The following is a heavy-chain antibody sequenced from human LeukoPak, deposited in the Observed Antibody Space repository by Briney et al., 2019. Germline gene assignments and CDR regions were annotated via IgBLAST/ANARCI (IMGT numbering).Heavy chain of an antibody. CDR3: ARGRVEMATISFDY. J-gene: IGHJ4*02. D-gene: IGHD5-24*01. CDR2: IYYSGRT. Sequence: SQTLCLTCAVSGGSISGGDYYWGWIRQPPGKGLEWIGSIYYSGRTYYNPSLKSRVTISVDTYKNQFSLKLSSVTAADTAVYYCARGRVEMATISFDYWGQGTLVTVSS. CDR1: GGSISGGDYY. V-gene: IGHV4-30-4*01.